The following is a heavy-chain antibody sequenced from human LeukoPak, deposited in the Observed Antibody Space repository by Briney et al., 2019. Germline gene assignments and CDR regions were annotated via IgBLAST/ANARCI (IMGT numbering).Heavy chain of an antibody. Sequence: GGSLRLSCDASGFSISDYYMSWIRQSPGKGLEWISYITSGGASTNYADPVKGRFTISRDKAKNSVALQLNSLRAEDTAVYYCTRQRRGTYYAFDSWGQGTLVTVSS. CDR2: ITSGGAST. V-gene: IGHV3-11*01. D-gene: IGHD3-16*01. J-gene: IGHJ4*02. CDR1: GFSISDYY. CDR3: TRQRRGTYYAFDS.